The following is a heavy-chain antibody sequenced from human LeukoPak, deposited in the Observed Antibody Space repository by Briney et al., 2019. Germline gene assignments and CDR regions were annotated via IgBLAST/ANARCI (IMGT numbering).Heavy chain of an antibody. Sequence: GGSLRLSCVASGFAFSSYAMHWVRQAPGKGLEWVALISYDGSNKYYADSVKGRFTISRDNSKNALYLQMNSLRAEDTAVYYCARGGVYSSGSYYLYYFDYWGQGTLVTVSS. V-gene: IGHV3-30-3*01. CDR2: ISYDGSNK. CDR3: ARGGVYSSGSYYLYYFDY. D-gene: IGHD6-19*01. J-gene: IGHJ4*02. CDR1: GFAFSSYA.